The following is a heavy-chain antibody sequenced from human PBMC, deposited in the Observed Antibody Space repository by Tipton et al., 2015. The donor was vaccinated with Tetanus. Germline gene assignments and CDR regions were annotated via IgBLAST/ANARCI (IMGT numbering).Heavy chain of an antibody. D-gene: IGHD2-21*01. CDR2: IWYDGSNK. CDR1: GFTFSGYA. CDR3: ARGTSRIVYYFDY. J-gene: IGHJ4*02. V-gene: IGHV3-33*08. Sequence: SLRLSCAASGFTFSGYAMHWVRQAPGKGLEWVAVIWYDGSNKYYADSVKGRFTISRDNSKNTLYLQMNSLRAEGTAVYYCARGTSRIVYYFDYWGQGTLVTVSS.